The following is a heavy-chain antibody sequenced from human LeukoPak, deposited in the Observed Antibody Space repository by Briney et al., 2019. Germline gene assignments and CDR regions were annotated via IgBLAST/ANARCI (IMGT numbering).Heavy chain of an antibody. J-gene: IGHJ4*02. V-gene: IGHV3-74*01. CDR3: ASIAARLGGDY. D-gene: IGHD6-6*01. CDR1: GFTFSSYW. Sequence: GGSLRLSCAAYGFTFSSYWMHWVRQAPGKGLVWVSRINSDGSSTSYADSVKGRFTTSRDNAKNTLYPQMNSLRAEDTAVYYCASIAARLGGDYWGQGTLVTVSS. CDR2: INSDGSST.